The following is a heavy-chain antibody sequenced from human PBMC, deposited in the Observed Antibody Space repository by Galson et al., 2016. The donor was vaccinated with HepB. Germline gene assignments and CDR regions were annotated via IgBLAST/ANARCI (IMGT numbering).Heavy chain of an antibody. V-gene: IGHV3-21*01. CDR1: GFTFSGHW. D-gene: IGHD6-19*01. CDR3: ASELYSSGGKIDY. CDR2: ISTGSSYK. Sequence: SLRLSCAASGFTFSGHWMNWVRQAPGKGLERVSSISTGSSYKYYADSVKGRFTISRDNAKNSVYLQLNSLRADDTAVYYCASELYSSGGKIDYWGQGTLVTVSS. J-gene: IGHJ4*02.